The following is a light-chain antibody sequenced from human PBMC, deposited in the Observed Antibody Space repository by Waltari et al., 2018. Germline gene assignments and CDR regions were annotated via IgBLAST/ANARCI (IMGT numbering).Light chain of an antibody. CDR3: QQTYTTPYT. CDR2: GTY. Sequence: DIQLTQSPSSLSASPRDRVTITCRASQSINSYLNWYQQKPGKAPKLLIYGTYSLQSGVPSRFSGSGSGTDFSLTINSLQPEDFAAYYCQQTYTTPYTFGQGTKLEIK. CDR1: QSINSY. V-gene: IGKV1-39*01. J-gene: IGKJ2*01.